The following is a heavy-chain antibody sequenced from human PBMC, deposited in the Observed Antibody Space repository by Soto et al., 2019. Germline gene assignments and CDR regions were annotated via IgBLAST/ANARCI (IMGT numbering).Heavy chain of an antibody. Sequence: QVQLQESGPGLVKPSETLSLTCTVSGGSISSYYWNWIRQPPGKGLEWIGYIYYSGSTHYNASLKSRVTISVDTSKNQCSLKLSSVTAADTAVYYCARVGYCSGGSCLDYWGQGTLVTVSS. J-gene: IGHJ4*02. CDR3: ARVGYCSGGSCLDY. V-gene: IGHV4-59*01. D-gene: IGHD2-15*01. CDR2: IYYSGST. CDR1: GGSISSYY.